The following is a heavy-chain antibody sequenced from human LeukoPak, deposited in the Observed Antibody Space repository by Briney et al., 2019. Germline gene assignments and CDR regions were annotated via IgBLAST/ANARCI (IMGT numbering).Heavy chain of an antibody. CDR2: ISAYNGNT. CDR3: ARDKGDYYDSRGYTRFDY. Sequence: ASVKVSCKASGYTFTSYGISWVRQAPGQGLEWMGWISAYNGNTDYAQKLQGRVTITTDTSTSTAYMELRSLRSDDTAVYYCARDKGDYYDSRGYTRFDYWGQGTLVTVSS. CDR1: GYTFTSYG. J-gene: IGHJ4*02. V-gene: IGHV1-18*01. D-gene: IGHD3-22*01.